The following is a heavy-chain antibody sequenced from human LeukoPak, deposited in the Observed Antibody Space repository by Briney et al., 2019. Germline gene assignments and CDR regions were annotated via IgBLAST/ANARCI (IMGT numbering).Heavy chain of an antibody. J-gene: IGHJ5*02. D-gene: IGHD2-2*02. Sequence: GGSLRLSCAASGFTFDDYGMSWVRQAPGKGLEWVSGINCNGGSTGYADSVKGRFTISRDNAKNSLYLQMNSLRAEDTALYYCARTSKGYCSSTSCYTDRFDPWGQGTLVTVSS. CDR2: INCNGGST. V-gene: IGHV3-20*04. CDR3: ARTSKGYCSSTSCYTDRFDP. CDR1: GFTFDDYG.